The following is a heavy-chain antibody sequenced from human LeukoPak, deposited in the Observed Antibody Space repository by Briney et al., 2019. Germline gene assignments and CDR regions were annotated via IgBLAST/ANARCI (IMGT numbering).Heavy chain of an antibody. CDR2: ISSNGDNT. CDR1: GFTFSTYV. V-gene: IGHV3-64D*06. CDR3: ARGFLEWLLSYGMDV. Sequence: PGGSLRLSCSVSGFTFSTYVMHWVRQAPGKGLEYVSAISSNGDNTYYADSVKGRFAISRDNSKNTLYLQMSSLRADDTAVYYCARGFLEWLLSYGMDVWGQGTTVTVSS. J-gene: IGHJ6*02. D-gene: IGHD3-3*01.